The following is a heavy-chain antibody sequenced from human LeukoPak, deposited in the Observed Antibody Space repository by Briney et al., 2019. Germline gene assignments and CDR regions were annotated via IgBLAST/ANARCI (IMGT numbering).Heavy chain of an antibody. Sequence: TGGSLRLSCAASGFTFSSYTMSWVRQAPGKGLEWVSGITGSGGSTYYADSVKGRFTISRDNSKNTVYLQMNSLRVEDTAVYYCTPTITAAGYWGQGTLVTVSS. CDR2: ITGSGGST. J-gene: IGHJ4*02. CDR3: TPTITAAGY. V-gene: IGHV3-23*01. D-gene: IGHD1-14*01. CDR1: GFTFSSYT.